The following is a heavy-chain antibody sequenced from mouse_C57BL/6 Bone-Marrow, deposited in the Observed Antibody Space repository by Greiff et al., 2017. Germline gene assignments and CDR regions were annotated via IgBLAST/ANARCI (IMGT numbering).Heavy chain of an antibody. CDR2: ISSGSSTI. Sequence: EVQLVESGGGLVKPGGSLKLSCAASGFTFSDYGMHWVRQAPEKGLEWVAYISSGSSTIYYADTVKGRFTISRDNDKNTLFLQITSLRSEDTAMYYCAKSVLYAMDYWGQGTSVTVSS. V-gene: IGHV5-17*01. J-gene: IGHJ4*01. CDR1: GFTFSDYG. CDR3: AKSVLYAMDY.